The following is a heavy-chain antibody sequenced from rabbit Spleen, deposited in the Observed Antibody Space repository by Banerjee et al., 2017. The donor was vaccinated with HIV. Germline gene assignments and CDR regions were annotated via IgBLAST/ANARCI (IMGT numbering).Heavy chain of an antibody. Sequence: VESGGGLVKPGASLTLTCKASGFSLSSGYDMCWVRQAPGKGLEWIGCIYTGNGKTYYASWAKGRFTISKTSSTTVTLQMTSLTAADTATYFCVRGASSSGYYSLWGPGTLVTVS. CDR2: IYTGNGKT. CDR1: GFSLSSGYD. D-gene: IGHD1-1*01. V-gene: IGHV1S40*01. J-gene: IGHJ6*01. CDR3: VRGASSSGYYSL.